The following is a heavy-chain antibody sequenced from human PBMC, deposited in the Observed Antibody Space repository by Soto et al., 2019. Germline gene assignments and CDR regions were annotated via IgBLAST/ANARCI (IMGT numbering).Heavy chain of an antibody. CDR3: SRSQGSSTSLDIYYYYYYGMDV. V-gene: IGHV1-69*01. CDR1: GGTFSSYA. Sequence: QVQLVQSGAEVKKPGSSVKVSCKASGGTFSSYAISWVRQAPGQGLEWMGGIIPISGTANYAQKFQGRVTITADESTSTAYMVLSSLRSEDTPVYYCSRSQGSSTSLDIYYYYYYGMDVLGQGTTVTVSS. J-gene: IGHJ6*02. D-gene: IGHD2-2*01. CDR2: IIPISGTA.